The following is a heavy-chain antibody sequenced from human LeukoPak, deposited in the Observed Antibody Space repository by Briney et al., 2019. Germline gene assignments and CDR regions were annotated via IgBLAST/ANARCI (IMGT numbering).Heavy chain of an antibody. J-gene: IGHJ4*02. CDR2: ISPYYGNT. Sequence: ASVKVSCKASGGIFTSHGISWVRQAPGQGLEWMGWISPYYGNTNYTQRLQGRVTMTADKSTTTAYMELRSLTSDDTAVYYCARGRPVGSTSWSRRQLIDRDFFDYWGQGTLVTVSS. D-gene: IGHD6-13*01. V-gene: IGHV1-18*01. CDR3: ARGRPVGSTSWSRRQLIDRDFFDY. CDR1: GGIFTSHG.